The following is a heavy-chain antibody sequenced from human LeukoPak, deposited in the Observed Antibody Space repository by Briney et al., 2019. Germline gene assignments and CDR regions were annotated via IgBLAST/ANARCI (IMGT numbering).Heavy chain of an antibody. V-gene: IGHV1-18*01. CDR3: ARDEEVQWLVMYYYYMDV. J-gene: IGHJ6*03. CDR2: ISAYNGNT. Sequence: ASVKVSCKASGYTFTSYGISWVRQAPGQGLEWMGWISAYNGNTNYAQKLQGRVTMTTDTSTSTAYMELRSLRSDDTAVYYCARDEEVQWLVMYYYYMDVWGKGTTVTVSS. CDR1: GYTFTSYG. D-gene: IGHD6-19*01.